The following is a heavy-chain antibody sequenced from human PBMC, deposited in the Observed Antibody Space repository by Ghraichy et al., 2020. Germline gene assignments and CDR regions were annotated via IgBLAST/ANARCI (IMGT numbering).Heavy chain of an antibody. D-gene: IGHD2-8*01. CDR2: TSASDEST. CDR1: GFTFSSYA. CDR3: VKERDIILAVGVH. Sequence: GGSLRLSCAASGFTFSSYAMSWVRQAPGKGLEWVSTTSASDESTYYADSVKGRFTISRDSSKNTLYLQMNRLAAEDTAVYYCVKERDIILAVGVHWGQGTLVTVSS. J-gene: IGHJ4*02. V-gene: IGHV3-23*01.